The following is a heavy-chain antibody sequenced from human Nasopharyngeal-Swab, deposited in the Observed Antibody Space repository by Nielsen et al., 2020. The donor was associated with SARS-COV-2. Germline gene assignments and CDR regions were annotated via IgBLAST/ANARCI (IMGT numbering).Heavy chain of an antibody. CDR1: DGAISSSSYY. J-gene: IGHJ3*02. Sequence: SETLSLNWTVSDGAISSSSYYWGWFRQPPGKGLEWIGSIYYSGSTYYNPSLKSRVTISVDTSKNQFSLKLSSVTAADTAVYYCARRARFDFWSGHGAFDIWGQGTMVTVSS. V-gene: IGHV4-39*07. D-gene: IGHD3-3*01. CDR2: IYYSGST. CDR3: ARRARFDFWSGHGAFDI.